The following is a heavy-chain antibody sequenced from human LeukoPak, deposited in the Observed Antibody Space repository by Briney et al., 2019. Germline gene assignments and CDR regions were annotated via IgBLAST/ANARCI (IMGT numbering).Heavy chain of an antibody. CDR2: VSYDGTFK. D-gene: IGHD3-16*01. CDR3: AKDAPEGDDAFDA. J-gene: IGHJ3*01. V-gene: IGHV3-30*18. CDR1: GFNFSNFG. Sequence: GRSLRLSCTASGFNFSNFGMHWVRQAPGKGLEWVSIVSYDGTFKDYADSVKGRFTISRDSSKNTLSLQMNSLRRDDTGIYYCAKDAPEGDDAFDAWGQGTMVIVSP.